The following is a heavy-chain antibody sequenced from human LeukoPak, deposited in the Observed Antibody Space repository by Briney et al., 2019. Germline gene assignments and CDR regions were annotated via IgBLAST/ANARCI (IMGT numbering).Heavy chain of an antibody. J-gene: IGHJ4*02. CDR1: GYTFTGYY. CDR2: INPNSGGT. V-gene: IGHV1-2*02. Sequence: ASVKVSCKASGYTFTGYYMHWLRQAPGQGLEWMGWINPNSGGTNYAQKFQGRVTMTRDTSISTAYMELSRLRSDDTAVYYCARDPGTTGTTDYWGQGTLVTVSS. D-gene: IGHD1-1*01. CDR3: ARDPGTTGTTDY.